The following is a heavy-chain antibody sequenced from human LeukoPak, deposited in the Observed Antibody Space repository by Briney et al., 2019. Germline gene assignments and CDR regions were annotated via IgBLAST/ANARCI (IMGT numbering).Heavy chain of an antibody. CDR1: GLPFSSYW. J-gene: IGHJ4*02. V-gene: IGHV3-7*01. Sequence: GGSLSLSFAASGLPFSSYWMSWGRPAPGKGVGWVANIKQDGGEIYYVDSVKARFTISRDNAKNSLYLQMNSLRAEDTAVYYCARDYRARLDYWGRGTLVTVSS. CDR3: ARDYRARLDY. CDR2: IKQDGGEI.